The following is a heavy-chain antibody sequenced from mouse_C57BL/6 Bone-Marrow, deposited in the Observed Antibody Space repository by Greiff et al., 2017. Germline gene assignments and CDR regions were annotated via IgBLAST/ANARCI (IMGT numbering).Heavy chain of an antibody. J-gene: IGHJ3*01. D-gene: IGHD2-3*01. CDR2: ISDGGSYT. Sequence: EVQLVESGGGLVKPGGSLKLSCAASGFTFSSYAMSWVRQTPEKRLEWVATISDGGSYTYYPDNVKGRFTISRDNAKNNLYLQMSHLKSEDTAMYYCARVGWFPWGQGTLVTVSA. V-gene: IGHV5-4*01. CDR3: ARVGWFP. CDR1: GFTFSSYA.